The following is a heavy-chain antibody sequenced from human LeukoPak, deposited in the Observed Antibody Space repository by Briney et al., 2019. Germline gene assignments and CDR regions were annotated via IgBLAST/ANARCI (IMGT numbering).Heavy chain of an antibody. D-gene: IGHD2-21*01. CDR2: IKQDGSEK. J-gene: IGHJ3*02. V-gene: IGHV3-7*03. CDR3: AKDSWPRNGIYDPFDI. Sequence: GGSLRLSCAASGFTFSNAWMSWVRQAPGKGLEWVANIKQDGSEKNFVDSVRGRLTISRDNSKNTLSLQMNSLRPEDTAVYYCAKDSWPRNGIYDPFDIWGQGTMVTVSS. CDR1: GFTFSNAW.